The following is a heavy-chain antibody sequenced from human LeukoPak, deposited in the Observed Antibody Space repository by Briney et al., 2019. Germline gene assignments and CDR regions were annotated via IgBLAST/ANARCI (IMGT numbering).Heavy chain of an antibody. D-gene: IGHD1-14*01. CDR2: IYYTGST. V-gene: IGHV4-38-2*02. CDR3: ARGIPGRAFDI. CDR1: HYSISSGYH. J-gene: IGHJ3*02. Sequence: SETLSLTCTVSHYSISSGYHWGWIRQPPGKGLEWIGYIYYTGSTTYNPSLKSRVTISVDTSKNQFSLKLSSVTAADTAVYYCARGIPGRAFDIWGQGTMVTVSS.